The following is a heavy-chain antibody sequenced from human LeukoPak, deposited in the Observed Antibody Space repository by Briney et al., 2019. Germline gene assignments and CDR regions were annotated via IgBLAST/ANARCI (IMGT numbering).Heavy chain of an antibody. J-gene: IGHJ4*02. V-gene: IGHV3-11*06. CDR1: GFSFSDYY. CDR2: ISRYSSYA. D-gene: IGHD2-21*01. CDR3: VRASRTIDF. Sequence: GGFLRLSCAASGFSFSDYYMSWIRQAPGKGLEWVSYISRYSSYANYADSVKGRFTISRDNAKNSLYLQMNSLTAEDTAVYYCVRASRTIDFWGQGTLVTVSS.